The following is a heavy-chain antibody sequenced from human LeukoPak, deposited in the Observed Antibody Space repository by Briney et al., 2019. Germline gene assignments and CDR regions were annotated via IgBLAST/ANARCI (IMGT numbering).Heavy chain of an antibody. CDR1: GFSFSSYC. D-gene: IGHD5-18*01. CDR3: ARDSGAAMTYFDH. CDR2: LWYDGSNK. Sequence: GRSLRLSCAASGFSFSSYCMHWVRQAPGKGLEWVAVLWYDGSNKYYADSVKGRFTISRDNSKNRLYLQMNSLRAEDTAVYYCARDSGAAMTYFDHWGQGTLVTVSS. V-gene: IGHV3-33*01. J-gene: IGHJ4*02.